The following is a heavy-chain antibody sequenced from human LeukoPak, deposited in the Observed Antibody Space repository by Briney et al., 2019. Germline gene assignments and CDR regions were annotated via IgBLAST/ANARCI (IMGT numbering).Heavy chain of an antibody. J-gene: IGHJ6*02. Sequence: GGSLRLSCAASGFTLRSYTMSWVRQAPGKGLEWVSVIYSGGSTYYADSVKGRFTISRDNSKNTLYLQMNSLRAEDTALYYCARDRRDYYATSGYYYYYYGMDVWGQGTTVTVSS. D-gene: IGHD3-22*01. CDR1: GFTLRSYT. CDR3: ARDRRDYYATSGYYYYYYGMDV. V-gene: IGHV3-66*01. CDR2: IYSGGST.